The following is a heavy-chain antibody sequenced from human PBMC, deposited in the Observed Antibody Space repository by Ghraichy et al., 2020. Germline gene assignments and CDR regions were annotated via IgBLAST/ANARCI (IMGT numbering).Heavy chain of an antibody. Sequence: SCAASGFTFSIYAMTWVRQAPGKGLEWVSGISRTGGSTYYADSVKGRFTISRDDSKNTLFLQMNSLRAEDTAVYYCAKDLVFDYWGQGTLVTVSS. V-gene: IGHV3-23*01. CDR2: ISRTGGST. J-gene: IGHJ4*02. CDR1: GFTFSIYA. CDR3: AKDLVFDY. D-gene: IGHD3-16*01.